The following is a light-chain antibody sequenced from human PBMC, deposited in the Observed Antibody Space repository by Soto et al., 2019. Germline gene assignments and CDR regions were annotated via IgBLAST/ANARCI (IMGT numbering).Light chain of an antibody. J-gene: IGKJ4*01. V-gene: IGKV1-27*01. Sequence: DIQMTQSPSSLSASVGDRVTITCRASQGISNYLAWYQQRPGKVPKLLMYDASTLQSGVPSRFSGSESGTDFTLSISSLQPEDVATYYCQKYNSVPLTFGGGTKVEIK. CDR1: QGISNY. CDR3: QKYNSVPLT. CDR2: DAS.